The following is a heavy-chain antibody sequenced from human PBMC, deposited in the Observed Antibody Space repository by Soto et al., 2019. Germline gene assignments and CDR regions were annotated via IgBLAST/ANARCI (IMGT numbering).Heavy chain of an antibody. CDR2: IYSGGST. V-gene: IGHV3-66*01. CDR3: ARDQRESGYSYGGNYYYYMDV. Sequence: GGSLRLSCAASGFTISSNYMSWVRQAPGKGLEWVSVIYSGGSTYYADSVKGRFTISRDNSKNTLYLQMNSLRAEDTAVYYCARDQRESGYSYGGNYYYYMDVWGKGTTVTVSS. D-gene: IGHD5-18*01. J-gene: IGHJ6*03. CDR1: GFTISSNY.